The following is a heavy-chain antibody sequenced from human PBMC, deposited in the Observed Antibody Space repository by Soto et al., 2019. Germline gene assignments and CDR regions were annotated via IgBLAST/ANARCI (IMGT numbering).Heavy chain of an antibody. J-gene: IGHJ3*02. Sequence: GGSLRLSCAASGFTFSSYAMHWVRQAPGKGLEWVAVISYDGSNKYYADSVKGRFTISRDNSKNTLYLQMNSLRAEDTVVYYCAREGGDDVFDIGGQGTMVTVSS. CDR1: GFTFSSYA. V-gene: IGHV3-30-3*01. D-gene: IGHD3-10*01. CDR3: AREGGDDVFDI. CDR2: ISYDGSNK.